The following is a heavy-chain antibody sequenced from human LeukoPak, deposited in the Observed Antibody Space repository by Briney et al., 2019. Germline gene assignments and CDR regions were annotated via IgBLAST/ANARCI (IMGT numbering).Heavy chain of an antibody. CDR1: GGSISSGSYY. J-gene: IGHJ2*01. D-gene: IGHD6-13*01. Sequence: SETLSLTCTVSGGSISSGSYYWSWIRQPAGKGLEWIGRIYTSGSTNYNPSLKSRVTISVDTSKNQFSLKLSSVTTADTAVYYCARAPMGYRSSLWAQSPYWYFDLWGRGTLVTVSS. CDR3: ARAPMGYRSSLWAQSPYWYFDL. CDR2: IYTSGST. V-gene: IGHV4-61*02.